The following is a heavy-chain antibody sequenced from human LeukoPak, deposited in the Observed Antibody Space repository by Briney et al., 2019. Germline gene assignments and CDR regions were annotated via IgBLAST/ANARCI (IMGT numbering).Heavy chain of an antibody. CDR2: IYYSGST. CDR3: ARDDYGDYVGGFDP. CDR1: GGSISSDY. D-gene: IGHD4-17*01. J-gene: IGHJ5*02. Sequence: SETLSLTCTVSGGSISSDYWSWIRQPPGKGLEWIGYIYYSGSTNYNPSFKSRVTISVDTSKNEISLKLSSVTAADTAVYYCARDDYGDYVGGFDPWGQGTLVTISS. V-gene: IGHV4-59*01.